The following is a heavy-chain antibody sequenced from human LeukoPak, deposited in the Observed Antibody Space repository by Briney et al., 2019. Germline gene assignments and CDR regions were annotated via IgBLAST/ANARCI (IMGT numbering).Heavy chain of an antibody. CDR1: GFTFSSYA. CDR2: ISGSGGST. CDR3: AKDLDIVGAIGGAFDI. D-gene: IGHD1-26*01. Sequence: PGASLRLSCAASGFTFSSYAMSWVRQAPGKGLEWVSAISGSGGSTYYADSVKGRFTISRDNSKNTLYLQMNSLRAEDTAVYYCAKDLDIVGAIGGAFDIWGQGIMVTVSS. J-gene: IGHJ3*02. V-gene: IGHV3-23*01.